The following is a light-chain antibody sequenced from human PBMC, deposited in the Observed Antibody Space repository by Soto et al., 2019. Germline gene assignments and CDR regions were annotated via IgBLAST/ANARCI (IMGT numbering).Light chain of an antibody. CDR1: QSISNW. J-gene: IGKJ1*01. CDR3: QQYDTYWT. CDR2: RAS. V-gene: IGKV1-5*03. Sequence: DIQMTQSPSTLSASVGDRVTITCQASQSISNWLAWYQQKAGKAPKLLIYRASSLQSGVPSRFTGSGSGTEFTLTISSLQPDDFATYYCQQYDTYWTFGQGTKVVIK.